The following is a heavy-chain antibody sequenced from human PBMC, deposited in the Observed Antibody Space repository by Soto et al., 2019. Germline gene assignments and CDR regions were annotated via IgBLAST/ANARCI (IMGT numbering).Heavy chain of an antibody. CDR2: IYYSGST. CDR3: ARGLRAAAENWFDP. D-gene: IGHD6-13*01. J-gene: IGHJ5*02. V-gene: IGHV4-31*03. Sequence: QVQLQESGPGLVKPSQTLSLTCTVSGGSISSGGYYWSWIRQHPGKGLEWIGYIYYSGSTYYNPSLKSRVTISVDTSKNQFALKLSSVTAADTAVYYCARGLRAAAENWFDPWGQGTLVTVSS. CDR1: GGSISSGGYY.